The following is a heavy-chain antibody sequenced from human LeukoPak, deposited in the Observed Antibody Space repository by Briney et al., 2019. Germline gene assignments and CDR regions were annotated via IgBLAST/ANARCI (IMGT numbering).Heavy chain of an antibody. D-gene: IGHD3-10*01. CDR2: ISGSGGST. CDR1: GFTFSTYS. V-gene: IGHV3-23*01. CDR3: AGYYGSGSYSHGPFDY. J-gene: IGHJ4*02. Sequence: PGGSLRLSCAASGFTFSTYSMNWVRQAPGKGLEWVSAISGSGGSTYYADSVKGRFTISRDNSKNTLYLQMNSLRAEDTAVYYCAGYYGSGSYSHGPFDYWGQGTLVTVSS.